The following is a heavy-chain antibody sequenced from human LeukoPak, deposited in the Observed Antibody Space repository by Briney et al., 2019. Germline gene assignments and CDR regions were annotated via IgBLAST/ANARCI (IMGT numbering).Heavy chain of an antibody. V-gene: IGHV3-49*03. CDR3: TGSGFEH. D-gene: IGHD5-12*01. Sequence: GGSLRLSCTVSGLNFPGNAINWFRQPPGKGLEWVGYIRGESYGGAADFAPSVSDRFTLSRDDSKSSAYLQMNNLKIDDTAVYYCTGSGFEHWGQGTRVIVSS. CDR2: IRGESYGGAA. CDR1: GLNFPGNA. J-gene: IGHJ5*02.